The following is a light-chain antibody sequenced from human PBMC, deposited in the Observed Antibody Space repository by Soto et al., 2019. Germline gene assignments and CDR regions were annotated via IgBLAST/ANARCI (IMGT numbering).Light chain of an antibody. CDR2: GAS. V-gene: IGKV3-20*01. Sequence: ESVLTQSPGTLSLSPGERATLSCRASASVSSRYLAWYQQKPGQAPRLLIYGASSRATGIQDRFSGSGSGTDCSHTSSRLEPEDSAVYYCQQYGSLPLFSFGPGTKVYIK. J-gene: IGKJ3*01. CDR3: QQYGSLPLFS. CDR1: ASVSSRY.